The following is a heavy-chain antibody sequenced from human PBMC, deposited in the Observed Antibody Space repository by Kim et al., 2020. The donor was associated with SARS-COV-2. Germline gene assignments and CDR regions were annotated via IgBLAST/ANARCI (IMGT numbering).Heavy chain of an antibody. V-gene: IGHV3-48*03. Sequence: SVMVYAESVKCRLPISRDDAKKEVYLQMNSLRAEDMAVYYCTRDPSRRSDYWGQGTLVTVSS. CDR2: SVM. J-gene: IGHJ4*02. CDR3: TRDPSRRSDY.